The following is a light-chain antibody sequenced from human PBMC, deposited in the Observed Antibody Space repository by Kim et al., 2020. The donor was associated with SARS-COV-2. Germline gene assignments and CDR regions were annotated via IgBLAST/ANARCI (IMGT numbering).Light chain of an antibody. CDR1: QSIGSS. J-gene: IGKJ2*01. V-gene: IGKV3-11*01. Sequence: PGESATLSGRASQSIGSSLAWYQHKPGQAPRLLIYDAFNRATGIPARFSGSGSGIDFTLTISSLEPEDFAVYYCQQRSNWYTFGQGTKLEI. CDR2: DAF. CDR3: QQRSNWYT.